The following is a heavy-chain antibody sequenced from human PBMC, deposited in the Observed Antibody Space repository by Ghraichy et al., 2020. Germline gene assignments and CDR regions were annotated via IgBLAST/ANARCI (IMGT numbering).Heavy chain of an antibody. CDR2: IDWDDDK. V-gene: IGHV2-70*11. D-gene: IGHD3-22*01. CDR3: ARTLYYYDSSGYPSHNDGQNREYYYYYGMDV. J-gene: IGHJ6*02. Sequence: SGPTLVKPTQTLTLTCTFSGFSLSTSGMCVSWIRQPPGKALEWLARIDWDDDKYYSTSLKTRLTISKDTSKNQVVLTMTNMDPVDTATYYCARTLYYYDSSGYPSHNDGQNREYYYYYGMDVWGQGTTVTVSS. CDR1: GFSLSTSGMC.